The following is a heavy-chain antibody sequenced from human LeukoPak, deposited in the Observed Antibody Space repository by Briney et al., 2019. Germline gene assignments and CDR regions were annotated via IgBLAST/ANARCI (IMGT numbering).Heavy chain of an antibody. CDR1: GGSISSSSYY. CDR2: IYYSGST. V-gene: IGHV4-39*07. D-gene: IGHD3-22*01. Sequence: PSETLSLTCTVSGGSISSSSYYWGWIRQPPGKRLEWIGSIYYSGSTYYNPSLKSRVTISVDTSKNQFSLKLSSVTAADTAVYYCARGITMIVEFDYWGQGTLVTVSS. J-gene: IGHJ4*02. CDR3: ARGITMIVEFDY.